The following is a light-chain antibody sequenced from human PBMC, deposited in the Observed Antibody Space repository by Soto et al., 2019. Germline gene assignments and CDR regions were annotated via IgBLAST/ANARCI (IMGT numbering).Light chain of an antibody. CDR2: EVN. CDR3: CSYTSSETVV. J-gene: IGLJ3*02. V-gene: IGLV2-23*02. Sequence: QSVLTQPAPVSGTPGQSITISCTGTNSDVGKYDFVSWYQHYPDKAPKFIIYEVNKRPSGVSHRFSGSKSGSTASLTISGLQAEDEAHYYCCSYTSSETVVFGGGTKLTVL. CDR1: NSDVGKYDF.